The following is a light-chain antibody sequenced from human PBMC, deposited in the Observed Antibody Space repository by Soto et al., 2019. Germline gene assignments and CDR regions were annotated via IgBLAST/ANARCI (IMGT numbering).Light chain of an antibody. V-gene: IGKV3-11*01. Sequence: IVLTQSPATLSLSPGERATLSCRASQSVSSYLAWYQQKPGQAPRLLIYDASNRATGIPARFSGSGSGTEFTLTISSLEPEDFAVYYCQQRSNWPPFTFGPGTKVDIK. CDR1: QSVSSY. J-gene: IGKJ3*01. CDR3: QQRSNWPPFT. CDR2: DAS.